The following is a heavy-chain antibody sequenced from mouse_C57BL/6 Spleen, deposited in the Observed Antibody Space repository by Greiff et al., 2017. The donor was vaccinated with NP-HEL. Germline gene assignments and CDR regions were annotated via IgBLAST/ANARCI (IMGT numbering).Heavy chain of an antibody. V-gene: IGHV1-15*01. J-gene: IGHJ4*01. CDR2: IDPETGGT. Sequence: QVQLQQSGAELVRPGASVTLSCKASGYTFTDYEMHWVKQTPVHGLEWIGAIDPETGGTAYNQKFKGKAILTADKSSSTAYMELRCLSSAISAVYYCARSPHYYAMDYWGQGTSVTVSS. CDR1: GYTFTDYE. CDR3: ARSPHYYAMDY.